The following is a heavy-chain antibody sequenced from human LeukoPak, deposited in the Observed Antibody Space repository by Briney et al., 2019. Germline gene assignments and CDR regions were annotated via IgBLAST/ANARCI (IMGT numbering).Heavy chain of an antibody. CDR1: GYTLTELS. Sequence: ASVKVSCKVSGYTLTELSMHWVRQAPGKELEWMGGFDPEDGETIYAQKFQGRVTMTEDTSTDTAYMELSSLRSEDTAVYYCARGYYDSSGYCTETWYFDLWGRGTLVTVSS. V-gene: IGHV1-24*01. D-gene: IGHD3-22*01. CDR2: FDPEDGET. J-gene: IGHJ2*01. CDR3: ARGYYDSSGYCTETWYFDL.